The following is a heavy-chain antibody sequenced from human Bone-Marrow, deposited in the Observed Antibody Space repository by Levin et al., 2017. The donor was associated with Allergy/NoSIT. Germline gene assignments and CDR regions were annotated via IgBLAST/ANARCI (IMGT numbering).Heavy chain of an antibody. V-gene: IGHV3-30*03. CDR1: GFSFSSYG. CDR3: ARNEFSNFGAYGMDV. D-gene: IGHD4-11*01. J-gene: IGHJ6*02. CDR2: ISFDGSKT. Sequence: GESLKISCAASGFSFSSYGLHWVRQAPGKGLEWVAAISFDGSKTYFTDSVKGRFIVSRDDSKNTLFLRMNSLRPEDTGVYYCARNEFSNFGAYGMDVWGQGTTVTVS.